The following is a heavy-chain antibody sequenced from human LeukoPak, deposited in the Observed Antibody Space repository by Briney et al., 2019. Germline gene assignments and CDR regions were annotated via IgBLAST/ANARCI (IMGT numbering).Heavy chain of an antibody. CDR3: ARELGYDFWSGYSYNWFDP. V-gene: IGHV4-4*07. J-gene: IGHJ5*02. CDR2: IYTSGST. Sequence: SETLPLTCTVSGGSISSYYWSWIRQPAGKGLEWIGRIYTSGSTNYNPSLKSRVTMSVDTSKNQFSLKLSSVTAADTAVYYCARELGYDFWSGYSYNWFDPWGQGTLVTVSS. D-gene: IGHD3-3*01. CDR1: GGSISSYY.